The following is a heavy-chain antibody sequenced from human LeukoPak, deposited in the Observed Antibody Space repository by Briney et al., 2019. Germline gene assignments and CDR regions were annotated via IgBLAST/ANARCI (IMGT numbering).Heavy chain of an antibody. CDR1: GGSFSGYY. Sequence: SETLSLTCAVYGGSFSGYYWSWIRQPPGKGLEWIGEINHSGSTNYNPSLKSRVTISVDTSKNQFSLKLSSVTAADTAVYYCARKLGARPPHWFDPWGQGTLVTVSS. CDR3: ARKLGARPPHWFDP. V-gene: IGHV4-34*01. CDR2: INHSGST. D-gene: IGHD6-6*01. J-gene: IGHJ5*02.